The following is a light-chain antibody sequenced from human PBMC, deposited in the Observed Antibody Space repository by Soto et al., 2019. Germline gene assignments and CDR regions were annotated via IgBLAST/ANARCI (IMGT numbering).Light chain of an antibody. Sequence: EIVLTQSPGPLSLSPGERATLSCRSSQSVSSSYLAWYQQKPGQAPRLLIYGASTRATGIPARFSGSGSGTEFTLTISSLQSEDVAVYYCQQYNNWPQTFGQGTKVDIK. CDR3: QQYNNWPQT. CDR1: QSVSSSY. J-gene: IGKJ1*01. CDR2: GAS. V-gene: IGKV3-15*01.